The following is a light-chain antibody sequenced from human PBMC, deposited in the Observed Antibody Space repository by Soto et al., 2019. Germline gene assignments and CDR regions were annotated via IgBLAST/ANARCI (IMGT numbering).Light chain of an antibody. J-gene: IGKJ5*01. Sequence: DIQMTQYPSSLSASVGDRVTITCRASQSISSYLNWYQQKPGKAPKLLIYAASSLQSGVPSRFSGSGSGTDFTLTISSLQPEDFATYYCQQSYSTPPVTFVQGTRLEIK. V-gene: IGKV1-39*01. CDR1: QSISSY. CDR2: AAS. CDR3: QQSYSTPPVT.